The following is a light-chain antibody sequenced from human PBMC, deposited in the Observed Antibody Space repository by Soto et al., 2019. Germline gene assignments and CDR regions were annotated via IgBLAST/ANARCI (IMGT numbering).Light chain of an antibody. CDR2: RNN. V-gene: IGLV1-47*01. Sequence: QSVLTQPPSMSGTTGQCITISCSGSSSDIGTNYVYWYQQLPGAAPKLLIYRNNQRPSGVPDRFSGSKSGTSASLPIRRLRSHDEAAYPCARWDASLSGFYVFGTGTKVTVL. CDR1: SSDIGTNY. CDR3: ARWDASLSGFYV. J-gene: IGLJ1*01.